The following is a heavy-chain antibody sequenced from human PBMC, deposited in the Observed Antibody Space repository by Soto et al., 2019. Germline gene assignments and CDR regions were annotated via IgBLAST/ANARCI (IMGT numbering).Heavy chain of an antibody. CDR3: AKVPGFDRSWYFGGGHYYYYGMDV. V-gene: IGHV3-23*01. CDR2: ISGSGGST. Sequence: EVQLLESGGGLVQPGGSLRLSCAASGFTFSSYAMSWVRQAPGKGLEWVSAISGSGGSTYYADAVKGRFTISRDNSKNTLYLQMNSLRAEDTAVYYCAKVPGFDRSWYFGGGHYYYYGMDVWGQGTTVTVSS. J-gene: IGHJ6*02. D-gene: IGHD6-13*01. CDR1: GFTFSSYA.